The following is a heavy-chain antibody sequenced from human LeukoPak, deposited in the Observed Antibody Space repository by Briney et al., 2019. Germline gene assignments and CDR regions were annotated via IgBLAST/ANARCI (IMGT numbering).Heavy chain of an antibody. Sequence: PGGSLRLSCAASGFTFSRYGMHWVRQAPGKELEWVAFTRSDESNKYYADSVKGRFTISRDNSKNTLYLQMSSLRSEDTAMYYCANFYYGSGTDPSSVTYWGQGTLVTVSS. CDR2: TRSDESNK. V-gene: IGHV3-30*02. CDR3: ANFYYGSGTDPSSVTY. D-gene: IGHD3-10*01. CDR1: GFTFSRYG. J-gene: IGHJ4*02.